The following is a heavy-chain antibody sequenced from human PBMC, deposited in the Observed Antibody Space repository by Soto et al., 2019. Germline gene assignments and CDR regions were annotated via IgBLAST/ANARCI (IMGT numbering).Heavy chain of an antibody. CDR1: GYTFTSYG. Sequence: ASVKVSCQASGYTFTSYGISWVRQAPGQGLEWMGWISTYNGNTNYAQKLQGRVTMTTDTSTSTAYMELRSLRSDDTAVYYCARDPRRDGYNHLGHWGQGTLVTVSS. D-gene: IGHD5-12*01. J-gene: IGHJ4*02. CDR3: ARDPRRDGYNHLGH. V-gene: IGHV1-18*01. CDR2: ISTYNGNT.